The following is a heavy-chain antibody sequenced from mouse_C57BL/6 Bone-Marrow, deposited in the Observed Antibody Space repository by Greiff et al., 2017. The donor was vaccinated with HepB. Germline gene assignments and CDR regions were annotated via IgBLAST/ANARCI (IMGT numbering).Heavy chain of an antibody. CDR1: GFTFSSYA. Sequence: DVKLVESGGGLVKPGGSLKLSCAASGFTFSSYAMSWVRQTPEKRLEWVATISDGGSYTYYPDNVKGRFTISRDNAKNNLYLQMSHLKSEDTAMYYCARWLSRAMDYWGQGTSVTVSS. CDR3: ARWLSRAMDY. D-gene: IGHD1-2*01. J-gene: IGHJ4*01. V-gene: IGHV5-4*03. CDR2: ISDGGSYT.